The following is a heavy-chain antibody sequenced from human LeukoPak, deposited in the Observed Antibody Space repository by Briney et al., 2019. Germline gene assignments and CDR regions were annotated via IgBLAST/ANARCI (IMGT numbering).Heavy chain of an antibody. CDR3: ARSEYYGDGSSTNWFDP. Sequence: GGSLRLSCAASGFTFSVFEMNWVRQAPGKGLEWVSYISSSDTIIYYAESVKGRFTISRDNTKNSLYLQMNSLGAEDTAVYYCARSEYYGDGSSTNWFDPWGQGTLSPSPQ. CDR1: GFTFSVFE. CDR2: ISSSDTII. D-gene: IGHD4-17*01. J-gene: IGHJ5*02. V-gene: IGHV3-48*03.